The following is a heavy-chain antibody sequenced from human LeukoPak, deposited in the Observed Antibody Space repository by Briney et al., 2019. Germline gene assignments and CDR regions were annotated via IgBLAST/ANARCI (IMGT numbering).Heavy chain of an antibody. J-gene: IGHJ1*01. V-gene: IGHV4-34*01. CDR1: GGSFSAYY. CDR2: INHSGST. Sequence: SETLSLTCAVYGGSFSAYYWSWIRQPPGKGLEWIGEINHSGSTNYNPSLKSRATTSVDTSKNQFSLKLSSVTAADTAVYYCARENSSRNFQHWGQGTLVTVSS. CDR3: ARENSSRNFQH. D-gene: IGHD6-19*01.